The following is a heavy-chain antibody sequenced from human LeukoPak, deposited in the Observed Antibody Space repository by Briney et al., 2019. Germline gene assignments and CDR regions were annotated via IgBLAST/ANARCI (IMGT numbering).Heavy chain of an antibody. V-gene: IGHV4-34*01. Sequence: PSETLSLTCAVYGGSFSGYYWNWIRQPPGKGLEWIGEINHSGSTNYNPSLKSRVTMSVDTSKNQFSLKLSSVTAADTAVYYCARVKTKNAFDIWGQGTMVTVSS. CDR2: INHSGST. CDR3: ARVKTKNAFDI. CDR1: GGSFSGYY. J-gene: IGHJ3*02.